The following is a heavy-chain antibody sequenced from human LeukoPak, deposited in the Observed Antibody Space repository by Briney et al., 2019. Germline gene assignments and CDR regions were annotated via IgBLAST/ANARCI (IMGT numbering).Heavy chain of an antibody. D-gene: IGHD2-8*01. CDR3: ARSTYAYFDY. CDR1: GGSISSYY. V-gene: IGHV4-4*07. CDR2: TYTSGST. Sequence: PSETLSLTCTVSGGSISSYYWSWIRKPAGKGLEWIGRTYTSGSTNYNPSLKSRVTMSVDTSKNQFSLKLSSVTAADTAVYYCARSTYAYFDYWGQGTLVTVSS. J-gene: IGHJ4*02.